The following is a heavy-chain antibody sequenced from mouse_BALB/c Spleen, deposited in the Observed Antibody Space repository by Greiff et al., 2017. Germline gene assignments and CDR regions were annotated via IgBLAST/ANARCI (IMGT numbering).Heavy chain of an antibody. D-gene: IGHD2-12*01. Sequence: EVKLMESGAELVRPGALVKLSCKASGFNIKDYYMHWVKQRPEQGLEWIGWIDPENGNTIYDPKFQGKASITADTSSNTAYLQLSSLTSEDTAVYYCARALLYDAMDYWGQGTSVTVSS. CDR1: GFNIKDYY. CDR3: ARALLYDAMDY. J-gene: IGHJ4*01. V-gene: IGHV14-1*02. CDR2: IDPENGNT.